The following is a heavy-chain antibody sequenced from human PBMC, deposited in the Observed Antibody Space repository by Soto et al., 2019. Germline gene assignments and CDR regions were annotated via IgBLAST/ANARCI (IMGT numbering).Heavy chain of an antibody. J-gene: IGHJ4*02. D-gene: IGHD6-19*01. CDR3: ARVTALGYSSGWSYDY. Sequence: ASVKVSCKASGYTFIDHYMHWVRQAPGQGLEWMGWISPNSGRTDYAQKFQGRVTMTRGTSIGTLYMELSRLKSDDAAVYYCARVTALGYSSGWSYDYWGQGTLVTVSS. CDR1: GYTFIDHY. V-gene: IGHV1-2*02. CDR2: ISPNSGRT.